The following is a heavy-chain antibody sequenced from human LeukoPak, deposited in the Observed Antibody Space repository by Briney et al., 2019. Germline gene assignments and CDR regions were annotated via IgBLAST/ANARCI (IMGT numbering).Heavy chain of an antibody. CDR1: GGSISSSSYY. V-gene: IGHV4-39*01. D-gene: IGHD3-22*01. CDR2: IYYSGIT. Sequence: PSETLSLTCTVSGGSISSSSYYWGWIRQPPGKGLEWIGSIYYSGITYYNPSLKSRVTISVDTSKNQLSLKLSSVTAADTAVYFCARQRGYHYDSTTNRFSDLWGQGTRVTVSS. CDR3: ARQRGYHYDSTTNRFSDL. J-gene: IGHJ5*02.